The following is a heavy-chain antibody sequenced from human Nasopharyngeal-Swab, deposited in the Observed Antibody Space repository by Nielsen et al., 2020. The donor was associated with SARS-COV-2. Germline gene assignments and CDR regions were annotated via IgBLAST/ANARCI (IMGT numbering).Heavy chain of an antibody. CDR1: GFTFNRYW. J-gene: IGHJ4*02. D-gene: IGHD1-26*01. V-gene: IGHV3-74*01. CDR2: ITSDGSDT. Sequence: GESLKISCAASGFTFNRYWLHLVRQVPGKGLHWVSRITSDGSDTRYAESVKGRFTASRDTAKSTLYLPLNSVRAEDTGVYFCAREWERPYYFDYWVQGVLVTVSS. CDR3: AREWERPYYFDY.